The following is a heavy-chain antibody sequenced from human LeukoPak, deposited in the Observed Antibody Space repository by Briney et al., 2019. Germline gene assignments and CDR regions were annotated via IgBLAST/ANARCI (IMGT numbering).Heavy chain of an antibody. Sequence: ASVKVSCKASGGTFSSYAISWVRQAPGQGLEWMGGIIPIFGTANYAQKFQGRVTITADESTSTAYMELSSLRSEDTAAYYCARVLEVYYGMDVWGQGTTVTVSS. CDR2: IIPIFGTA. CDR1: GGTFSSYA. V-gene: IGHV1-69*13. J-gene: IGHJ6*02. D-gene: IGHD2/OR15-2a*01. CDR3: ARVLEVYYGMDV.